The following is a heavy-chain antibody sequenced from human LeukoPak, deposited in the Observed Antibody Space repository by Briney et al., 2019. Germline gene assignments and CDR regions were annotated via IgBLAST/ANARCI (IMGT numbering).Heavy chain of an antibody. J-gene: IGHJ4*02. CDR2: IYSGGST. Sequence: QPGGSLRLSCAASGFTFSSNHMSWVRQAPGKGLEWVSVIYSGGSTDYADSVKGRFTISRDNLKNTLYLQMNTLRAEDTAVYYCARGPAGYNWGQGTLVTVSS. CDR3: ARGPAGYN. V-gene: IGHV3-53*01. D-gene: IGHD1-1*01. CDR1: GFTFSSNH.